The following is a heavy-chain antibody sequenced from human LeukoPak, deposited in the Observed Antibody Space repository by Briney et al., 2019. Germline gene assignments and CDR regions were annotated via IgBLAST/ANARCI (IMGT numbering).Heavy chain of an antibody. J-gene: IGHJ3*02. Sequence: SETLSLTCAVYGGSFSDYYWSWIRQPPGKGLEWIGEINQIGSTNYNPSLKSRVTISVDTSKNQFSLKLRSVTAADTAVYYCARVVSNGDRAAFDIWGQGTMVTVSS. CDR2: INQIGST. CDR1: GGSFSDYY. CDR3: ARVVSNGDRAAFDI. D-gene: IGHD2-8*01. V-gene: IGHV4-34*01.